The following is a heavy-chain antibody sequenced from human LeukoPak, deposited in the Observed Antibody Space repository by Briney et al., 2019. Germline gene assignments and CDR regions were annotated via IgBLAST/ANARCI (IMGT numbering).Heavy chain of an antibody. D-gene: IGHD6-13*01. CDR2: IRQDGSEK. V-gene: IGHV3-7*03. CDR1: GFTFSSNW. CDR3: AKVGLNSSSWYGGLFDY. J-gene: IGHJ4*02. Sequence: PGGSLRLPCTASGFTFSSNWMSWVRQAPRKGLEWVANIRQDGSEKYYADSVKGRFSISRDNAKNSLYLQMNSLRAEDTAVYYCAKVGLNSSSWYGGLFDYWGQGTLVTVSS.